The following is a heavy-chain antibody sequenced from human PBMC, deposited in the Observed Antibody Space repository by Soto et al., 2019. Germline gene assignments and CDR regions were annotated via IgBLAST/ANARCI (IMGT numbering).Heavy chain of an antibody. CDR1: GFTFSNAW. Sequence: PGGSLRLSCAASGFTFSNAWMSWVRQAPGKGLEWVGRIKSKTDGGTTDYAAPVKGRFTISRDDSKNTLYLQMNSLKTEDTAVYYCTTDPVGIAARGYFDYWGQGTLVTVSS. D-gene: IGHD6-6*01. CDR2: IKSKTDGGTT. V-gene: IGHV3-15*01. J-gene: IGHJ4*02. CDR3: TTDPVGIAARGYFDY.